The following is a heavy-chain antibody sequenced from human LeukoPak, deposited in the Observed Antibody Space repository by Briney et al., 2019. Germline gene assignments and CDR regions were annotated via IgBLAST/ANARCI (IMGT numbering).Heavy chain of an antibody. CDR3: ARDLIQSDY. CDR2: INPSGGST. Sequence: ASVKVSCKAPGYTFTSYYIHWVRQAPGQGLEWMAIINPSGGSTNYAQKFQGRVTMTRDTSTSTVYMELSSLRSEDTAVYYCARDLIQSDYWGQGTLVTVSS. D-gene: IGHD5-18*01. J-gene: IGHJ4*02. V-gene: IGHV1-46*01. CDR1: GYTFTSYY.